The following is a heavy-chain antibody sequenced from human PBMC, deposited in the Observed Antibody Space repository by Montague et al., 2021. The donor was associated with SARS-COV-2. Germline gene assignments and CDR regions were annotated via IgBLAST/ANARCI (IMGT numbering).Heavy chain of an antibody. D-gene: IGHD3-9*01. CDR1: GDSIRESH. V-gene: IGHV4-4*09. CDR3: ARLTGSRVYYYHYGLDV. Sequence: SETLSLTCTLSGDSIRESHWSWIRQPPGKGLEWIGYIDNSGSTNXNPALESRVTLTVSASNNQFYLTLRSVTAADTAVYYCARLTGSRVYYYHYGLDVWGQGTTVTVSS. CDR2: IDNSGST. J-gene: IGHJ6*02.